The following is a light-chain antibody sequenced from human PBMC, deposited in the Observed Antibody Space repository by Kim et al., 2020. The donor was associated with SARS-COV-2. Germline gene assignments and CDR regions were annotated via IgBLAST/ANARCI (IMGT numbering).Light chain of an antibody. CDR2: KDS. V-gene: IGLV3-25*03. Sequence: SYELTQPPSVSVSPGQTARITCSGDALPKQYAYWYQQKPGQAPVLVIYKDSERPSGIPERFSGSSSGTTVTLTISGVQAEDEADYYRQSADSSGTCVVFGGGTQLTVL. J-gene: IGLJ2*01. CDR1: ALPKQY. CDR3: QSADSSGTCVV.